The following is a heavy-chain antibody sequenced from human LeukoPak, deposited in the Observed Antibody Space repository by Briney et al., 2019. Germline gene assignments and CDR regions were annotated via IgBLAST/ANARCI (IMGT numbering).Heavy chain of an antibody. D-gene: IGHD1-1*01. V-gene: IGHV3-7*01. J-gene: IGHJ3*02. CDR1: GFTFSDYY. CDR3: ARDRYRLVPYDAFDI. Sequence: GGSLRLSCAASGFTFSDYYMSWVRQAPGKGLEWVANIKQDGSEKYYVDSVKGRFTISRDNAKNSLYLQMNSLRAEDTAVYYCARDRYRLVPYDAFDIWGQGTMVTVSS. CDR2: IKQDGSEK.